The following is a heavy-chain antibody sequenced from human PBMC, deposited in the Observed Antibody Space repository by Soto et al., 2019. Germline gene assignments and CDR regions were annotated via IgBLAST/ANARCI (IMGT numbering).Heavy chain of an antibody. J-gene: IGHJ4*02. Sequence: PSETLSLTCTVSGGSINSYYWSWIRQPPGKGLEWIGYIYYSGSTNYNPSLKSRVTISVDTSKNQFSLKLRSVTGADTAVYYCARRHGGNFDYWGQGTLVTVSS. CDR2: IYYSGST. D-gene: IGHD1-26*01. V-gene: IGHV4-59*01. CDR1: GGSINSYY. CDR3: ARRHGGNFDY.